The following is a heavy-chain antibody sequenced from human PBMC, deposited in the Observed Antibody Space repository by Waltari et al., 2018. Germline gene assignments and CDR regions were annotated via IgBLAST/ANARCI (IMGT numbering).Heavy chain of an antibody. CDR2: ISSSSSTI. CDR3: ARDHAATVVTPGPYFDY. V-gene: IGHV3-48*01. Sequence: EVQLVESGGGLVQPGGSLRLSCAASGFTFSSYSMNWVRQAPGKGLEWVSYISSSSSTIYYAYSVKGLFTISRDNAKNSLYLQMNSLRAEDTAVYYCARDHAATVVTPGPYFDYWGQGTLVTVSS. CDR1: GFTFSSYS. J-gene: IGHJ4*02. D-gene: IGHD4-17*01.